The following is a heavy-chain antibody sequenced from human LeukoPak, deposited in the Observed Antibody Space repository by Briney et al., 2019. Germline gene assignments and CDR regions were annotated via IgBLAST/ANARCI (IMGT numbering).Heavy chain of an antibody. CDR2: ISYDGSNK. D-gene: IGHD6-19*01. V-gene: IGHV3-30*04. CDR3: ARDRDRSGWYIGDY. J-gene: IGHJ4*02. Sequence: GGSLRLSCAASGFTFSSYAMSWVRQAPGKGLEWVALISYDGSNKYYADSVKGRFTISRDNSKSTLYLQMSSLRAEDTVVYYCARDRDRSGWYIGDYWGQGTLVTVSS. CDR1: GFTFSSYA.